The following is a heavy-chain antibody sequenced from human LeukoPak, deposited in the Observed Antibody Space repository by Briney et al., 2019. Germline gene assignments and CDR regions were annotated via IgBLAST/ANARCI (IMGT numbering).Heavy chain of an antibody. CDR3: GLYGDSPSNWFDP. Sequence: SETLSLTCTVSGYSISSGYYWGWIRQPPGKGLEWIGSIYHSGSTYYNPSLKSRVTISVDTSKNQFSLKLSSVTAADTAVYYRGLYGDSPSNWFDPWGQGTLVTVSS. CDR2: IYHSGST. CDR1: GYSISSGYY. D-gene: IGHD4-17*01. J-gene: IGHJ5*02. V-gene: IGHV4-38-2*02.